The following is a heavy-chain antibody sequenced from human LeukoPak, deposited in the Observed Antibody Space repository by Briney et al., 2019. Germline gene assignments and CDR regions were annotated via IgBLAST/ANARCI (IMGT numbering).Heavy chain of an antibody. CDR3: ARWDYDILTGYYGGAAFDY. V-gene: IGHV5-51*01. J-gene: IGHJ4*02. Sequence: GESLKISCKGSGYSFTRHWIGWVRQMPGKGLEWMGIIYPGDSDTRYSPSFQGQVTISVDKSISTAYLQWSSLKASDTAMYYCARWDYDILTGYYGGAAFDYWGQGTLVTVSS. CDR2: IYPGDSDT. D-gene: IGHD3-9*01. CDR1: GYSFTRHW.